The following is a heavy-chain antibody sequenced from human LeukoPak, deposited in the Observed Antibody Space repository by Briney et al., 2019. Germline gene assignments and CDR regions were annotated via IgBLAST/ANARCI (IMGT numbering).Heavy chain of an antibody. CDR2: ISSSDGST. Sequence: GGSLRLSCAASGFTFSSYAMTWVRRAPGKGLEWVSAISSSDGSTNYAVSVKGRFTISRDNSKNTLYLQMNSLRAEDTAVYYCAKDWSAADWGQGTLVTVSS. CDR1: GFTFSSYA. V-gene: IGHV3-23*01. J-gene: IGHJ4*02. D-gene: IGHD2-15*01. CDR3: AKDWSAAD.